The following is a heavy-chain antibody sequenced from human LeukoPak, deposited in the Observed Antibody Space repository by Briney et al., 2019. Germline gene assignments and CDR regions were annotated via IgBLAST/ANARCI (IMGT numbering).Heavy chain of an antibody. Sequence: GGSLRLSCAASGFTFSSYSMNWVRQAPGKGLEWVSSISSSSSYIYYADSVKSRFTISRGNAKNSLYLQMNSLRAEDTAVYYCARAGYSSSWYIGYWGQGTLVTVSS. CDR1: GFTFSSYS. J-gene: IGHJ4*02. D-gene: IGHD6-13*01. CDR3: ARAGYSSSWYIGY. V-gene: IGHV3-21*01. CDR2: ISSSSSYI.